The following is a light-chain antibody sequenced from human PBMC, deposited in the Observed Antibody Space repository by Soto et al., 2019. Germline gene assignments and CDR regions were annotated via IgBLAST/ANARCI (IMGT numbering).Light chain of an antibody. CDR3: QQYESTPPT. Sequence: DIVMTQSPDSLAVSLGERATINCKSSQGVLYSSKNYLAWYQQRPGQPPKLLIYWASTRESGVPDRFSGSGSGTDFTLTITSLQAEDVAVYYCQQYESTPPTFGQGTKLEIK. V-gene: IGKV4-1*01. J-gene: IGKJ2*01. CDR2: WAS. CDR1: QGVLYSSKNY.